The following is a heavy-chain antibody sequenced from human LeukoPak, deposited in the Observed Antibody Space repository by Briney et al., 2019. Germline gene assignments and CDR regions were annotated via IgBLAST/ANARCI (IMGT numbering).Heavy chain of an antibody. CDR3: AKGNRGYCSGGSCYHWFDP. D-gene: IGHD2-15*01. CDR2: ISGSGGST. J-gene: IGHJ5*02. Sequence: PGGSLRLSCAASGFTFSSYAVSWVRQAPGKGLEWVSAISGSGGSTYYADSVKGRFTISRDNSKNTLYLQMNSLRAEDTAAYYCAKGNRGYCSGGSCYHWFDPWGQGTLVTVSS. V-gene: IGHV3-23*01. CDR1: GFTFSSYA.